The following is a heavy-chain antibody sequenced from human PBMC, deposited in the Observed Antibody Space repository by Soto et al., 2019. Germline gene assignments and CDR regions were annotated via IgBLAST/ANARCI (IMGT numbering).Heavy chain of an antibody. J-gene: IGHJ4*01. D-gene: IGHD3-10*01. Sequence: GESLKISCKGSGYSFTTYWIAWVRQMPGKGLEWVGIIYPGDSDARYSPSFEGHVTISVDKSISTAFLQWNSLKASDNAIYYCARHSTSAPKDYWGQGTLVTVSS. CDR2: IYPGDSDA. CDR1: GYSFTTYW. CDR3: ARHSTSAPKDY. V-gene: IGHV5-51*01.